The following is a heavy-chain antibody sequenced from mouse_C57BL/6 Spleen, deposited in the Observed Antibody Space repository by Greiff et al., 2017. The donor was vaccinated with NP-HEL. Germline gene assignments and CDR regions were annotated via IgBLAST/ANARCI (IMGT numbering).Heavy chain of an antibody. CDR2: IYPGDGDT. D-gene: IGHD4-1*01. Sequence: VQLVESGPELVKPGASVKISCKASGYAFSSSWMNWVKQRPGKGLEWIGRIYPGDGDTNYNGKFKGKATLTADKSSSTAYMQLSSLTSEDSAVYFCARETGSYAMDYWGQGTSVTVSS. CDR3: ARETGSYAMDY. J-gene: IGHJ4*01. CDR1: GYAFSSSW. V-gene: IGHV1-82*01.